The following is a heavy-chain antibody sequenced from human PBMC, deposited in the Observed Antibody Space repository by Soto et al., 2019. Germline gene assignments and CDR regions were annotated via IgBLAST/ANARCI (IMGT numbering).Heavy chain of an antibody. D-gene: IGHD2-2*01. Sequence: EVQLVESGGGLVQPGGSLRLSCAASGFTVTTNYMTWVRQAPGKGLEWVSLIYIAGGTKYADSVEGRFTISRDSSKNTLYLQINSLRAEDTAVYYCARGFCNGTNCYANWFDPWGQGTLVTVSS. CDR3: ARGFCNGTNCYANWFDP. CDR1: GFTVTTNY. V-gene: IGHV3-66*01. CDR2: IYIAGGT. J-gene: IGHJ5*02.